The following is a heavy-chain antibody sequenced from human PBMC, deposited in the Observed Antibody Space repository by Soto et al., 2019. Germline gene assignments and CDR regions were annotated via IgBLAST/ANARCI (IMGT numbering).Heavy chain of an antibody. D-gene: IGHD3-10*01. CDR1: GGTVSNRVSA. J-gene: IGHJ6*02. V-gene: IGHV4-39*01. CDR3: ARGGALGSDGMDV. Sequence: PSEPMSLTCNASGGTVSNRVSAWGRNRKSPGKGLEWIGTIDYSGTIYYIPSLKSRITISIDTSKNQISLKMTSVTAADTAVYYCARGGALGSDGMDVWGQGTTVTVSS. CDR2: IDYSGTI.